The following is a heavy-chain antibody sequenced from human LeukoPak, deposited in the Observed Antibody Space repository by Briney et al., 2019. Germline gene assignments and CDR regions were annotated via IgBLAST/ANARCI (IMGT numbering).Heavy chain of an antibody. CDR3: AKDWSGSYEYYFDY. V-gene: IGHV3-9*01. CDR2: ISWNSGSI. Sequence: HPGRSLRLSCAASGFTFDDYAMHWVRQAPGKGLEWVSGISWNSGSIGYADSVKGRFTISRDNAKNSLYLQMNSLRAEDTALYYCAKDWSGSYEYYFDYWGQGTLVTVSS. CDR1: GFTFDDYA. J-gene: IGHJ4*02. D-gene: IGHD1-26*01.